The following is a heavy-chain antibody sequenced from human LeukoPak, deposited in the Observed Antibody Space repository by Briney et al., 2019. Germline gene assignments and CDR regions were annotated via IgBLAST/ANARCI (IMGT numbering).Heavy chain of an antibody. J-gene: IGHJ4*02. V-gene: IGHV3-7*01. Sequence: GGSLRLSCAASGFTLSGYFMSWVRQAPGEGLEWVASIKGDGSEKYYVDSVKGRFTISRDNAKNSLYLQMNSLRAEDTAVYFCARDGGWRSGGYYLYYFDFWGQGTLVAVSS. CDR1: GFTLSGYF. D-gene: IGHD3-22*01. CDR2: IKGDGSEK. CDR3: ARDGGWRSGGYYLYYFDF.